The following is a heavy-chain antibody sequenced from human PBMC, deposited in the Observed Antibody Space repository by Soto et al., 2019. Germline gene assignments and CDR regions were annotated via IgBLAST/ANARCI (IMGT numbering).Heavy chain of an antibody. CDR1: GYTFTSYD. CDR2: MNPNSGNT. J-gene: IGHJ6*02. V-gene: IGHV1-8*01. CDR3: ARGTPLLIVLMVYDHYGMDV. D-gene: IGHD2-8*01. Sequence: QVQLVQSGAEVKKPGASVKVSCKASGYTFTSYDINWVRQATGQVLEWMGWMNPNSGNTGYAQKFQGRVTMTRNTSISTAYMELSSLRSEDTAVYYCARGTPLLIVLMVYDHYGMDVWGQGTTVTVSS.